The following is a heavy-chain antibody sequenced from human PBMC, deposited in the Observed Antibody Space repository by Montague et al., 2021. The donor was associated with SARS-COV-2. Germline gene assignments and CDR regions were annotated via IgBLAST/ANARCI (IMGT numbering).Heavy chain of an antibody. D-gene: IGHD3-3*01. V-gene: IGHV4-31*03. J-gene: IGHJ4*02. CDR3: AGASGKKTIFGVVISYFDY. CDR1: GGSISSGGYY. Sequence: TLSLTCTVTGGSISSGGYYWSWIRQHPGKGLEWIGYIYYSESTYYNPSLKSRVTISVDTSKNQFSLKLSSVTAADTAVYYCAGASGKKTIFGVVISYFDYWGQGTLVTVSS. CDR2: IYYSEST.